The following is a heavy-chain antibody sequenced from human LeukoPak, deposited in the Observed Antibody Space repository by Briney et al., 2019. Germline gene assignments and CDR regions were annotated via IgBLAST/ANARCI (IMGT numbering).Heavy chain of an antibody. Sequence: GGSLRLSCAVSGFTFSSYAMSWVRQAPGKGLEWVSAIGGGGNGFSTYYGDFMKGRFTISRDNSKNTLYLQMNSLRAEDTAVYYCARDLVRFGGWYDHWGQGTLVTVSS. CDR2: IGGGGNGFST. V-gene: IGHV3-23*01. J-gene: IGHJ5*02. CDR1: GFTFSSYA. CDR3: ARDLVRFGGWYDH. D-gene: IGHD2-15*01.